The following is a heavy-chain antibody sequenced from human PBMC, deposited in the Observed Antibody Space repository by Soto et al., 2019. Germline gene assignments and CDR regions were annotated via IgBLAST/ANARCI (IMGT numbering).Heavy chain of an antibody. Sequence: QVQLVQSGAEVKKPGASVKVSCKASGYTFTSYGISWVRQAPGQGLDWMGWISAYNGNTNYAQKLQGRVTMTTDTSKSTAYLGLRSVRSDDTAVYYCARDHGIVVVTLNYYYDYGMDVWGRGTTLTVCS. CDR1: GYTFTSYG. J-gene: IGHJ6*02. CDR2: ISAYNGNT. CDR3: ARDHGIVVVTLNYYYDYGMDV. D-gene: IGHD3-22*01. V-gene: IGHV1-18*01.